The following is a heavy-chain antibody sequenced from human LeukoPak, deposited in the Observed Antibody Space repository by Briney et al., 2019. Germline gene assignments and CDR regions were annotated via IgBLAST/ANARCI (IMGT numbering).Heavy chain of an antibody. CDR2: IYYSGST. J-gene: IGHJ6*02. Sequence: SETLSLTCTVSGGSISSYYWSWIRQPPGKGLEWIGYIYYSGSTNYNPSLKSRVTISVDTSKNQFSLKLSSATAADTAVYYCARVVYDSSSWALGMDVWGQGTTVTVSS. CDR1: GGSISSYY. V-gene: IGHV4-59*01. D-gene: IGHD6-13*01. CDR3: ARVVYDSSSWALGMDV.